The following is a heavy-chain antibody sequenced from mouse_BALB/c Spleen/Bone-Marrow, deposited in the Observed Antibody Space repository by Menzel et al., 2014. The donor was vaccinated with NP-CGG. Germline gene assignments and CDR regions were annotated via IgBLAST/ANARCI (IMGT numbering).Heavy chain of an antibody. CDR2: IYPSDSYT. Sequence: QVQLQQSGAELVRPGASVKLSFKASGYTFTSYWLNRVKQRPGQGLAWIGNIYPSDSYTNYNQKFKDKATLTVDKSSSTAYMHLSSPTSEDSAVYYCTRDDGSFAYWGQGTLVTVSA. D-gene: IGHD2-3*01. CDR3: TRDDGSFAY. J-gene: IGHJ3*01. V-gene: IGHV1-69*02. CDR1: GYTFTSYW.